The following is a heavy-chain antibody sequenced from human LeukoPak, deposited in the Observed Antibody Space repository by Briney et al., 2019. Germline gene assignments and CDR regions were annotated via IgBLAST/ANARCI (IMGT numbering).Heavy chain of an antibody. J-gene: IGHJ4*02. D-gene: IGHD6-13*01. CDR2: ITGSGGST. Sequence: GGTLRLSCAASGFTFSTYGMSWVRQAPGKGLEWAAAITGSGGSTFYADSVKGRFTIPRDNSKNTPFLQMNSLTAEATAVYYCAKDHEGTWSDGDYWGQGTLVTVSS. CDR1: GFTFSTYG. V-gene: IGHV3-23*01. CDR3: AKDHEGTWSDGDY.